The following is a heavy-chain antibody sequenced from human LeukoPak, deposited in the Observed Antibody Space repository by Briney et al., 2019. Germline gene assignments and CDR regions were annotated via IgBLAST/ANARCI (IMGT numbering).Heavy chain of an antibody. Sequence: QSGGSLRLSCAASGFTFSSYWMSWVRQAPGKGLEWVANIKQDGSEKYYVDSVKGRFTISRDNAKNSLYLQMNSLRAEDTAVYYCARDWDDSSGYPFDYWGQGTLVTVSS. CDR3: ARDWDDSSGYPFDY. D-gene: IGHD3-22*01. J-gene: IGHJ4*02. V-gene: IGHV3-7*01. CDR1: GFTFSSYW. CDR2: IKQDGSEK.